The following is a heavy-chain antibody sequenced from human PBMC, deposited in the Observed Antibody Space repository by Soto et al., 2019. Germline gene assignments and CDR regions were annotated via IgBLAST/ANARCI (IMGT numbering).Heavy chain of an antibody. Sequence: AASVKVSCKASGYTFTSYYMHWVRQAPGQGLEWMGIINPSGGSTSYAQKFQGRVTMTRDTSTSTVYMELSSLRSEDTAVYYCARDSSKGQWLSPMAKLKGDFDYWGQGTLVTVSS. CDR3: ARDSSKGQWLSPMAKLKGDFDY. CDR2: INPSGGST. CDR1: GYTFTSYY. D-gene: IGHD6-19*01. V-gene: IGHV1-46*01. J-gene: IGHJ4*02.